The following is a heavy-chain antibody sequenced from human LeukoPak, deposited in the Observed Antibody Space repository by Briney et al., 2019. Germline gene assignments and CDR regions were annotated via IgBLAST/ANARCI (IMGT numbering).Heavy chain of an antibody. CDR1: GYTFTSYD. D-gene: IGHD3-22*01. V-gene: IGHV1-8*01. J-gene: IGHJ3*02. CDR2: MNPNSGNT. Sequence: ASVKVSCKASGYTFTSYDINWVRQDTGQGLEWMGWMNPNSGNTGYAQKFQGRVTMTRNTSISTAYMELSSLRSEDTAVYYCARGTGGIVVVTDAFDIWGQGTMVTVSS. CDR3: ARGTGGIVVVTDAFDI.